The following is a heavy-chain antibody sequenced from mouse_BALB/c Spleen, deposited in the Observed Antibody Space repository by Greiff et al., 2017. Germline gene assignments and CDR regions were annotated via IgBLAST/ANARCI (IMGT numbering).Heavy chain of an antibody. Sequence: EVKVVESGGGLVQPGGSLRLSCATSGFTFTDYYMSWVRQPPGKALEWLGFIRNKANGYTTEYSASVKGRFTISRDNSQSILYLQMNTLRAEDSATYYCARDDYYGAFAYWGQGTLVTVSA. V-gene: IGHV7-3*02. CDR2: IRNKANGYTT. CDR1: GFTFTDYY. D-gene: IGHD1-1*01. J-gene: IGHJ3*01. CDR3: ARDDYYGAFAY.